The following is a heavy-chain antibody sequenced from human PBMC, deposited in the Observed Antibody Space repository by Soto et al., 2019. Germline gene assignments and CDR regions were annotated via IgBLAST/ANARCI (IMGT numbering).Heavy chain of an antibody. CDR2: IYSGGST. V-gene: IGHV3-53*01. CDR1: GFTVSSNY. CDR3: ARDRVESGYPEYFQH. Sequence: EVQLVESGGGLIQPGGSLRLSCAASGFTVSSNYMSWVRQAPGKGLEWVSVIYSGGSTYYADSVKGGFTISRDNSKITLYLQMNTLRAEDAAVYYCARDRVESGYPEYFQHWGQGTLVTVSS. J-gene: IGHJ1*01. D-gene: IGHD3-22*01.